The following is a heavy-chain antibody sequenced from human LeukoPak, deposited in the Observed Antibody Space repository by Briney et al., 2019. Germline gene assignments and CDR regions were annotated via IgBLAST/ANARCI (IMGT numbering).Heavy chain of an antibody. CDR3: ARLQQLVPSWFDP. J-gene: IGHJ5*02. CDR2: IYYSGST. Sequence: PSETLSLTCTVSGGSISSYYWSSFRQPPGKGLGWIGYIYYSGSTDYNPSLKSRVTISVDTSKNQFSLKLSSVTAADTAVYYCARLQQLVPSWFDPWGQGTLVTVSS. CDR1: GGSISSYY. D-gene: IGHD6-13*01. V-gene: IGHV4-59*01.